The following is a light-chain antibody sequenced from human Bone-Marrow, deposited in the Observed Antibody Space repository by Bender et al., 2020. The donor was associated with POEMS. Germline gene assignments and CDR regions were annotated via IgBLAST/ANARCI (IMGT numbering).Light chain of an antibody. J-gene: IGLJ3*02. V-gene: IGLV2-23*02. CDR1: SSDVGTYNL. CDR2: EVS. Sequence: QSALTQTASVSGSPGQSITISCTGTSSDVGTYNLVSWYQQHPGKAPKLMIYEVSKRPSGVYNRFSGSKSGNTASLTISGLQAEDEAEYYCCSYAGSSTWVFGGGTKLTVL. CDR3: CSYAGSSTWV.